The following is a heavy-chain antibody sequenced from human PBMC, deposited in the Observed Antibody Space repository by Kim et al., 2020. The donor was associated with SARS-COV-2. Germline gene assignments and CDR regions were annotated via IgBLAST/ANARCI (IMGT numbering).Heavy chain of an antibody. CDR1: GGSISSYY. CDR2: IYYSGST. J-gene: IGHJ3*02. D-gene: IGHD2-21*02. V-gene: IGHV4-59*01. Sequence: SETLSLTCTVSGGSISSYYWSWIRQPPGKGLEWIGYIYYSGSTNYNPSLKSRVTISVDTSKNQFSLKLSSVTAADTAVYYCARGVTVLRGFAFDIWGQGTMVTVSS. CDR3: ARGVTVLRGFAFDI.